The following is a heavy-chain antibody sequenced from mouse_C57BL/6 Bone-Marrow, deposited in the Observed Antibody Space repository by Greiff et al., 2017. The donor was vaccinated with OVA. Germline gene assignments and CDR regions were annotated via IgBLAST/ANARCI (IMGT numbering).Heavy chain of an antibody. CDR1: GYAFSSYW. D-gene: IGHD1-1*01. CDR3: ARFGFITTAQYYFDY. Sequence: QVQLQQSGAELVKPGASVKISCKASGYAFSSYWMNWVKQRPGKGLEWIGQIYPGDGDTNYNGKFKGKATLTADKSSSTAYMQLSSLTSEDSAVYFCARFGFITTAQYYFDYWGQGTTLTVSS. CDR2: IYPGDGDT. V-gene: IGHV1-80*01. J-gene: IGHJ2*01.